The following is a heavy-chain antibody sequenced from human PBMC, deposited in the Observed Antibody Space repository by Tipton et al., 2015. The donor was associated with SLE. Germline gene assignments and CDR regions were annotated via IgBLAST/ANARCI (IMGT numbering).Heavy chain of an antibody. Sequence: SLRLSCAASGFTFSSYDMHWVRQATGKGLEWVSAIGTAGDPYYPGSVKGRFTISRENAKNSLYLQMNSLRAGDTAVYYCARGRGSGSYYSRLYFDLWGRGTLVTVSS. CDR3: ARGRGSGSYYSRLYFDL. CDR2: IGTAGDP. CDR1: GFTFSSYD. D-gene: IGHD3-10*01. V-gene: IGHV3-13*05. J-gene: IGHJ2*01.